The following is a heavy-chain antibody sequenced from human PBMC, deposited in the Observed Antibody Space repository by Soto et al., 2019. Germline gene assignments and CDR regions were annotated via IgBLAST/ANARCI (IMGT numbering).Heavy chain of an antibody. D-gene: IGHD6-13*01. CDR3: TTAAAAIATTGSYYYGLDV. CDR1: GFTFSNAW. CDR2: IKSKSDGGTA. Sequence: EVQLVESGGGLVKPGGSLRLSCAASGFTFSNAWMTWVRQAPGKGLEWVGRIKSKSDGGTADYAAPVKGRFTISREDSKHTLYLQMNSLKTEDTAVYYCTTAAAAIATTGSYYYGLDVWGQGTTVTVSS. V-gene: IGHV3-15*01. J-gene: IGHJ6*02.